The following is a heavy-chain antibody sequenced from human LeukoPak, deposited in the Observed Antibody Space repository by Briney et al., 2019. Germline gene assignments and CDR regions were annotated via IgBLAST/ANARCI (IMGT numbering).Heavy chain of an antibody. Sequence: GGSLRLSCAASGFTFSSYAMSWVRQAPGKGLEWVSAISGSVGSTYYADSVKGRFTISRDNSKNTLYLQMNSLRAEDTAVYYCAKDWGRDDIVVVPAATDAFDIWGQGTMVTVSS. CDR3: AKDWGRDDIVVVPAATDAFDI. J-gene: IGHJ3*02. D-gene: IGHD2-2*01. CDR2: ISGSVGST. CDR1: GFTFSSYA. V-gene: IGHV3-23*01.